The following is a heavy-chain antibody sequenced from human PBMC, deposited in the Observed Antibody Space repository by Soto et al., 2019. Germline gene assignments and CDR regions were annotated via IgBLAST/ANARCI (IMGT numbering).Heavy chain of an antibody. J-gene: IGHJ2*01. D-gene: IGHD3-22*01. CDR1: GGTFSSYA. CDR2: IIPIFGTA. V-gene: IGHV1-69*12. CDR3: GRVFGYDSSAYYRQSYWYFDL. Sequence: QVQLVQSGAEVKKPGSSVKVSCKASGGTFSSYAISWVRQAPGQGLEWMGGIIPIFGTANYAQKFQGRVTISAEESTSTAYMELSSLRSEGTAVYYCGRVFGYDSSAYYRQSYWYFDLWGRGTLVTVSS.